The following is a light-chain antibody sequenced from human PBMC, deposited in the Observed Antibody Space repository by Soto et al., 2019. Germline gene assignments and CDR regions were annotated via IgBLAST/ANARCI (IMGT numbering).Light chain of an antibody. CDR1: QDISNY. V-gene: IGKV1-33*01. CDR3: QQYDNLPRGFT. J-gene: IGKJ3*01. Sequence: DIQMTQSPSSLSASVGDRVTITCQASQDISNYLNWYQQKPGKAPKLLIYDASNLETGVPSRFSGSGSGTDFTFTISSLQPEDIATYHCQQYDNLPRGFTFGPGTKVDIK. CDR2: DAS.